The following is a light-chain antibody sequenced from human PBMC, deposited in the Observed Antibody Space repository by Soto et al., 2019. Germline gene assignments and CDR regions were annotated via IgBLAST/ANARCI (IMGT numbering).Light chain of an antibody. V-gene: IGLV2-14*01. CDR1: SSDVGGYNY. Sequence: QSALTQPASVSGSPGQSITISCTGTSSDVGGYNYVSWYQQHPGKAPKLMIYEVSNRPSGVSNRFSGSKSGNTASLTVSGLQAEDEADYYCSSYVDSFSVIFGGGTKLTVL. CDR2: EVS. J-gene: IGLJ2*01. CDR3: SSYVDSFSVI.